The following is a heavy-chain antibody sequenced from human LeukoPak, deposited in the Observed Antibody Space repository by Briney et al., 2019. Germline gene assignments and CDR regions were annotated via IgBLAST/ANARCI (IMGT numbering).Heavy chain of an antibody. V-gene: IGHV1-2*06. CDR1: GYTFTGYY. J-gene: IGHJ4*02. CDR2: INPNSGGT. CDR3: ARESYYDNSGYYSFDY. Sequence: RASVKVSCKASGYTFTGYYIHWVRQAPGQGLEWMGRINPNSGGTNYAQNFQGRVTMTRDASISTAYMELSRLRSDDTAVYYCARESYYDNSGYYSFDYWGQGTLVTVSS. D-gene: IGHD3-22*01.